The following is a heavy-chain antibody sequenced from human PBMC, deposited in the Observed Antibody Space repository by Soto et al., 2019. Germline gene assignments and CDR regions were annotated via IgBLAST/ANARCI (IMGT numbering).Heavy chain of an antibody. J-gene: IGHJ6*02. V-gene: IGHV3-23*04. CDR1: GFTFSSYA. CDR3: AKDRIAAAGRRSAVDV. CDR2: ISGSGGST. Sequence: EVQLVESGGGLVQPGGSLRLSCAASGFTFSSYAMSWVRQAPGKGLEWVSAISGSGGSTYYADSVKGRFTISRDNSKNTLYLQMNSLRAEDTAVYYCAKDRIAAAGRRSAVDVWGQGTTVTVSS. D-gene: IGHD6-13*01.